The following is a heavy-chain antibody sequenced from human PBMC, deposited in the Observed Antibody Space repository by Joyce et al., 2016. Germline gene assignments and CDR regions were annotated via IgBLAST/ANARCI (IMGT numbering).Heavy chain of an antibody. V-gene: IGHV3-48*01. CDR3: ATYSYSNAFEI. D-gene: IGHD1-26*01. CDR2: ISSSSSNI. J-gene: IGHJ3*02. Sequence: EVQLVESGGGLVQPGGSLSLFCAATGFTFSSYSLNWVRQAPGKGMEGVSYISSSSSNIDHADSVKGRFTISRDKAENSLYLQMNSLRAEDTAVYYCATYSYSNAFEIWGQGTMVTVSS. CDR1: GFTFSSYS.